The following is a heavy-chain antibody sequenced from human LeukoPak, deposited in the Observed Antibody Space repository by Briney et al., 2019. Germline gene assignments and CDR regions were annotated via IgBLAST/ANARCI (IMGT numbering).Heavy chain of an antibody. CDR3: ARTLSVCSGGSCSVWFDP. D-gene: IGHD2-15*01. CDR2: IYYSGNT. V-gene: IGHV4-59*01. J-gene: IGHJ5*02. CDR1: GGSISSYY. Sequence: PSETLSLTCTGSGGSISSYYWSWIRQPPGKGLEWIGYIYYSGNTNYNPSLKSRVTISVDTSKNQFSLKLNSVTAADAAVYYCARTLSVCSGGSCSVWFDPWGQGTLVTASS.